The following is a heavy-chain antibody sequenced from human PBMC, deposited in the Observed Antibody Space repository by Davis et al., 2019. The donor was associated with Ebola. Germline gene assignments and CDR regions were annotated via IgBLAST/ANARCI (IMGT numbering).Heavy chain of an antibody. D-gene: IGHD3-3*01. Sequence: GGSLRLSCAASGFTFSNAWMNWVRQAPGTXLSFFGRLNSKTDGGTTDYAAPVKGRFTISRDDSKNTLYLQMNSLKTEDTAVYYCTTFGDAFKTYYDFWSGLGEIDYWGQGTLVTVSS. CDR1: GFTFSNAW. J-gene: IGHJ4*02. V-gene: IGHV3-15*07. CDR2: LNSKTDGGTT. CDR3: TTFGDAFKTYYDFWSGLGEIDY.